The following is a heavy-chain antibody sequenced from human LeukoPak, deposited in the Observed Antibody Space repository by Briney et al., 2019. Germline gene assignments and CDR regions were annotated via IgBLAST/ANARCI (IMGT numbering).Heavy chain of an antibody. D-gene: IGHD3-22*01. J-gene: IGHJ4*02. CDR1: GGSISTYY. Sequence: PSETLSLTCSVSGGSISTYYWTWIRQTAGKGLEWIGRINLSGTTNYNPSLKSRVAMSADTSKSQLSLKLSSVTAADTAVYYCARGVPTPTYYYDSSGYSGRSGFDYWGQGTLVTVSS. CDR3: ARGVPTPTYYYDSSGYSGRSGFDY. V-gene: IGHV4-4*07. CDR2: INLSGTT.